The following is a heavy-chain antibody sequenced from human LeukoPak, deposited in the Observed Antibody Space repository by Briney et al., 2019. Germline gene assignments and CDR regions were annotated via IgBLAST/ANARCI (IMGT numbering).Heavy chain of an antibody. Sequence: SETLSLTCTVSGGSISSSSYYWGWIRQPPGKGLEWIGSIYYSGSTYYNPSLKSRVTISVDTSKNQFSLNLSSVTAADTAVFYCARLYYDSSGYYQICYFDYWGQGTLVTVSS. CDR1: GGSISSSSYY. V-gene: IGHV4-39*01. CDR2: IYYSGST. J-gene: IGHJ4*02. D-gene: IGHD3-22*01. CDR3: ARLYYDSSGYYQICYFDY.